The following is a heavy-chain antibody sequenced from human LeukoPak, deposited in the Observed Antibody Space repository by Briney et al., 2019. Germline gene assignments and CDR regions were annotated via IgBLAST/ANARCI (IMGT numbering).Heavy chain of an antibody. CDR3: ARVLSPMLVVAESLGIDF. V-gene: IGHV4-31*03. Sequence: SQTLSLTCTVSGGSISSGGYYWSWLRQHPGKGLEWIGYIYYSGSTCYNPSLKSRVTISVDTSKNQFALKLSSVTAADTAVYYCARVLSPMLVVAESLGIDFWGQGTLVTVSS. D-gene: IGHD3-22*01. J-gene: IGHJ4*02. CDR1: GGSISSGGYY. CDR2: IYYSGST.